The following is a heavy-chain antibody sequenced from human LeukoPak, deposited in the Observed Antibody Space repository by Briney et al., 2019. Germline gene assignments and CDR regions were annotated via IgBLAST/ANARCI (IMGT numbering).Heavy chain of an antibody. CDR1: GGSINTDSYY. D-gene: IGHD6-13*01. Sequence: SETLSLTCTVSGGSINTDSYYWSWLRQPPGRGLEWIVYFYFTGPTYYNPSLKSRVTISIDTSKNQFSLRLTSLTAADTAVFYCARADSSSWFDYWGRGSLVTVSS. CDR3: ARADSSSWFDY. CDR2: FYFTGPT. V-gene: IGHV4-31*03. J-gene: IGHJ4*02.